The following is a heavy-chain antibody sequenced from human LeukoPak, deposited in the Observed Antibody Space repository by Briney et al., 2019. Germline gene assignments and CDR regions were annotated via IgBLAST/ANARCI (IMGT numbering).Heavy chain of an antibody. CDR3: TSFYYYGSGSYYNVYGASDI. V-gene: IGHV3-49*04. D-gene: IGHD3-10*01. J-gene: IGHJ3*02. CDR1: GFTFGDYA. Sequence: GGSLRLSCTASGFTFGDYAMSWVRQAPGKGLEWVGFIRSKAYGGTTEYAASVKGRFTISRDDSKSIAYLQMNSLKTEDTAVYYCTSFYYYGSGSYYNVYGASDIWGQGTMVTVSS. CDR2: IRSKAYGGTT.